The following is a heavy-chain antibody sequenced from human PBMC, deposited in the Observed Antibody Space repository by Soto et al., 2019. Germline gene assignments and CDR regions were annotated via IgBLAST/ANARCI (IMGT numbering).Heavy chain of an antibody. J-gene: IGHJ5*02. CDR2: MNPNSGNS. Sequence: QVQLVQSGAEVKKPGASVKVSCKASGYTFTSYDINWVRQATGQGLEWMGWMNPNSGNSGYAQKFQGRVTMTRNTSISTAYMELSSVRSEDTAVYYCARGPGDNDSCGSSWFDPWGQGTLVIVSS. CDR3: ARGPGDNDSCGSSWFDP. D-gene: IGHD3-22*01. CDR1: GYTFTSYD. V-gene: IGHV1-8*01.